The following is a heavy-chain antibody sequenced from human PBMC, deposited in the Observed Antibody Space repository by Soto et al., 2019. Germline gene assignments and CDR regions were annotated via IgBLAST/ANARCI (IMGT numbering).Heavy chain of an antibody. Sequence: QVQLMQSGAEVKKPGASVKVSCKASGNTFTNYYIHWVRQAPGQGLEWMGTVNPSGGHTTYSQNFLGRVTXTRESSXXTLYMELTSLTSDDTAVYYCARGGHVVVVTAAFDYWGQGTLVTVSS. CDR3: ARGGHVVVVTAAFDY. D-gene: IGHD2-21*02. CDR1: GNTFTNYY. V-gene: IGHV1-46*01. J-gene: IGHJ4*02. CDR2: VNPSGGHT.